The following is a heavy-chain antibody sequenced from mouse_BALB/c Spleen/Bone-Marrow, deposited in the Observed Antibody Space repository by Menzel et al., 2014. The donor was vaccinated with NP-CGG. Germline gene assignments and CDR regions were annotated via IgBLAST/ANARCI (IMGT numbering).Heavy chain of an antibody. CDR2: IPPDSSTI. J-gene: IGHJ1*01. CDR1: GFDFSRYW. V-gene: IGHV4-1*02. D-gene: IGHD1-1*01. CDR3: ATHHNPATYGR. Sequence: EVKLVESGGGLVQPGGSLKLSCAASGFDFSRYWMSWVRPVPGKGLDWIGAIPPDSSTINYTPSLKDKFIISRAHAKNTLYLQMSKVRSEDTALYYCATHHNPATYGRGGAGTTVTLSS.